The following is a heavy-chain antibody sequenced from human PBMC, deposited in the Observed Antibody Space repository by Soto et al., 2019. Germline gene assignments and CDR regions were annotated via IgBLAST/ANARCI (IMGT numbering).Heavy chain of an antibody. D-gene: IGHD2-15*01. J-gene: IGHJ5*02. Sequence: SETLSLTCTVSGASISSSSYYWGWIRQPPGKGLEWIGSIYYSGSTYYNPSLRSRVTISVDTSKNQFSLRLSSVTAADTAVYYCTRMPNSIVVAPLDPWGQGTLVTVSS. V-gene: IGHV4-39*01. CDR2: IYYSGST. CDR3: TRMPNSIVVAPLDP. CDR1: GASISSSSYY.